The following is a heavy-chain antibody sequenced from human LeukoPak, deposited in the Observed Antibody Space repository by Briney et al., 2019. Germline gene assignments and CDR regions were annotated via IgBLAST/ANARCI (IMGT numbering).Heavy chain of an antibody. D-gene: IGHD1-26*01. CDR1: GFTFSSYA. CDR3: AREGADWFDP. CDR2: ISYDGSNK. V-gene: IGHV3-30-3*01. Sequence: PGGSLRLSCAASGFTFSSYAMHWVRQAPGKGLEWVAVISYDGSNKYYADSVKGRFTISRDNSKNTLYLQMNSLRAEDTAVYYCAREGADWFDPWGQGTLVTVS. J-gene: IGHJ5*02.